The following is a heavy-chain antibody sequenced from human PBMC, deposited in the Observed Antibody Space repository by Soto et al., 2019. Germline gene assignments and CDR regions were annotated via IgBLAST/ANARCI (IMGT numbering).Heavy chain of an antibody. CDR1: GFTFSSYS. J-gene: IGHJ6*03. D-gene: IGHD3-9*01. CDR3: ARAGGTVLRYFDWEYYMEV. CDR2: ISSSSSTI. Sequence: GGSLRLSCAASGFTFSSYSMNWVRQAPGKGLEWVSYISSSSSTIYYADSVKGRFTISRDNAKNSLYLQMNSLRAEDTAVYYYARAGGTVLRYFDWEYYMEVWGKGTTVTVSS. V-gene: IGHV3-48*01.